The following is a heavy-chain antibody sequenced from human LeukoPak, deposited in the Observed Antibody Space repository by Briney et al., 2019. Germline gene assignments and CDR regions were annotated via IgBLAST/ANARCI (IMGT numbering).Heavy chain of an antibody. CDR1: GFTVSSNY. J-gene: IGHJ4*02. CDR2: IYSGGST. D-gene: IGHD6-13*01. V-gene: IGHV3-53*01. Sequence: GGSLRRSCAASGFTVSSNYMSWVRQAPGKGLEWVSVIYSGGSTYYADSVKGRFTISRDNSKNTLYLQMNSLRAEDTAVYYCARIGYSSSWAPDYWGQGTLVTVSS. CDR3: ARIGYSSSWAPDY.